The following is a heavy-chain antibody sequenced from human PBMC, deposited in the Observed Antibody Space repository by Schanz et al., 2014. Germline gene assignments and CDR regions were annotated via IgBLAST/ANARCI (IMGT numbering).Heavy chain of an antibody. J-gene: IGHJ4*02. D-gene: IGHD2-15*01. V-gene: IGHV3-23*01. CDR1: GFTFRSYA. CDR3: VKDDRRDVVVVAANY. Sequence: EVQLLESGGGLVQPGGSLRLSCIGSGFTFRSYALGWVRQAPGKGLEWVSLVSASGGGPFYADSVKGRFTISRDNSRNTVYLQMSSLRAEDTAVYYCVKDDRRDVVVVAANYWGQGAQVIVSS. CDR2: VSASGGGP.